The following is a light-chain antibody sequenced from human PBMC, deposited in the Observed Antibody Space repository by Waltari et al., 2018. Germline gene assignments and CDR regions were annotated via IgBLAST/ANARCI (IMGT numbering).Light chain of an antibody. V-gene: IGLV2-23*02. Sequence: QSALTQPASVSGSPGQSITISCTGTSSDVGGYNFVSWYQQHPGKAPKVMIYEVTERPSGVSDRFSGSKSGDTASLTISDLQAEDEADYFCSSYTTSHTVLFGGGTTLTVL. CDR2: EVT. J-gene: IGLJ2*01. CDR3: SSYTTSHTVL. CDR1: SSDVGGYNF.